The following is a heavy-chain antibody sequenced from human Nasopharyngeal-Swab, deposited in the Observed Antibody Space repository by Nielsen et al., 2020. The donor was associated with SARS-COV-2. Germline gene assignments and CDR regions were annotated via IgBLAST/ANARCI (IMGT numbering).Heavy chain of an antibody. J-gene: IGHJ4*02. D-gene: IGHD2-8*01. V-gene: IGHV1-18*01. Sequence: ASVKVSCKTSGYIFTSYGINLVRQAPGQGLEWMGWINTYNGDTNYAEKLQGRVTMTTDTYTSTAYMELRSLRSGDTAIYYCAREYFSLVYSTPTPDSRCQGTLVTVSS. CDR2: INTYNGDT. CDR3: AREYFSLVYSTPTPDS. CDR1: GYIFTSYG.